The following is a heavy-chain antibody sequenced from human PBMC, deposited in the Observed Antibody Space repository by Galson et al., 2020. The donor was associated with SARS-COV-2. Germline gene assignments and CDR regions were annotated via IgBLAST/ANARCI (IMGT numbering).Heavy chain of an antibody. J-gene: IGHJ3*02. Sequence: ALHGESLKISCAASGFTLSTYWMYWVRQAPGKGLVWVSRINSDGSSTVYADSVKGRFTISRDSAKNTLYLQMNSLRDEDTALYYCARRCVSGVCSPRNAFDIWGRGTMVTVSS. V-gene: IGHV3-74*01. CDR1: GFTLSTYW. CDR2: INSDGSST. D-gene: IGHD2-8*02. CDR3: ARRCVSGVCSPRNAFDI.